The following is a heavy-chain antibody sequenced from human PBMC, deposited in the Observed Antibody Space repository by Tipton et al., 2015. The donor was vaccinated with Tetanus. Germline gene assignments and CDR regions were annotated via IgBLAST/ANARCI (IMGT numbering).Heavy chain of an antibody. CDR2: ISYSGRT. J-gene: IGHJ4*02. CDR3: ARLREIVSRSGWAFDY. V-gene: IGHV4-39*02. CDR1: GGSMSGNGHY. D-gene: IGHD5/OR15-5a*01. Sequence: LRLSCIVSGGSMSGNGHYGAWVRQSPGKGLEWIGSISYSGRTYYSPSLKSRVTMSVDTSKKDFSVGLGSVTAADTAVYYCARLREIVSRSGWAFDYWGQGILVTVSS.